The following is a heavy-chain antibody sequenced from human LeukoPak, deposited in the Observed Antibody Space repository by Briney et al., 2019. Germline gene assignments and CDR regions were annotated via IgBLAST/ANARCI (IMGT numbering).Heavy chain of an antibody. J-gene: IGHJ6*03. Sequence: SETLSLTCTVSGYSISSGYYWGWIRQPPGKGLEWIGSIYHSGSTYYNPSLKSRVTISVDTSKNQFSLKLSSVTAADTAVYYCARDLLGYYYYYMDVWGKGTTVTVSS. CDR3: ARDLLGYYYYYMDV. V-gene: IGHV4-38-2*02. CDR1: GYSISSGYY. CDR2: IYHSGST. D-gene: IGHD3-10*01.